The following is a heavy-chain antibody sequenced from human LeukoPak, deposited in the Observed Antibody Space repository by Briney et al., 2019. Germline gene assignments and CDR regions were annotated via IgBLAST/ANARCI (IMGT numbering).Heavy chain of an antibody. CDR3: ARHMAPPAYGMDV. Sequence: SETLSLTCTVSGVSISSYYWSWIRQPPGKGLEWIAYIYYSGSTNYNPSLKSRVTISVDTSKNQFSLKLSSVTAADTAVYYCARHMAPPAYGMDVWGQGTTVTVSS. CDR1: GVSISSYY. J-gene: IGHJ6*02. V-gene: IGHV4-59*08. CDR2: IYYSGST. D-gene: IGHD3-10*01.